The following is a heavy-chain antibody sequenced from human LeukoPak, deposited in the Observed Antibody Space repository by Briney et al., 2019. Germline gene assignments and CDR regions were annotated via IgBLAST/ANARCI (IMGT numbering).Heavy chain of an antibody. CDR3: TVNLVAAAIGY. Sequence: PGRSLRLSCAASGFTFSSYGMHWVRQAPGKGLEWVAVIWYDGSNKYYADSVKGRFTISRDNSKNTLYLQMDSLKTEDTAVYYCTVNLVAAAIGYWGQGTLVTVSS. D-gene: IGHD5-12*01. CDR1: GFTFSSYG. CDR2: IWYDGSNK. V-gene: IGHV3-33*01. J-gene: IGHJ4*02.